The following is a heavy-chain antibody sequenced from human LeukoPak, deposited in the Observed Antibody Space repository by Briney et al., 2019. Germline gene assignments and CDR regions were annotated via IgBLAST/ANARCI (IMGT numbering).Heavy chain of an antibody. CDR2: IYYSGST. CDR3: ARETIDYYFDY. Sequence: PSETLSLTCTVSGGSISSYYWSWIRQPPGKGLEWIGYIYYSGSTNYNPSLKGRVTISVDTSKNQFSLKLSSVTAADTAVYYCARETIDYYFDYWGQGTLVTVSS. CDR1: GGSISSYY. V-gene: IGHV4-59*01. J-gene: IGHJ4*02.